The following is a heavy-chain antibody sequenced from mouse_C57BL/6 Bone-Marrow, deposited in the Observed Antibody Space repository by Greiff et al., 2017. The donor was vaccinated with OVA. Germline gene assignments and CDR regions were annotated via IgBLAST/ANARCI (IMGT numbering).Heavy chain of an antibody. V-gene: IGHV1-82*01. CDR3: ARYDTVVDY. D-gene: IGHD1-1*01. CDR2: IYPGAGDT. CDR1: GYAFTSSW. Sequence: VKLQQSGPELVKPGASVTISCKASGYAFTSSWMNWVKQRPGKGLEWIGRIYPGAGDTTYNGKFKGKATLTADKPSSTAYMQLSSLTSEDSAVYFCARYDTVVDYWGQGTTLTVSS. J-gene: IGHJ2*01.